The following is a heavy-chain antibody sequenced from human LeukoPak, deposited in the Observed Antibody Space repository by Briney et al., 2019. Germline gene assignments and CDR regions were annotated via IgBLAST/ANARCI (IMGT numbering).Heavy chain of an antibody. Sequence: SETLSLTCAVSGYPISSGYYWGWIRQPPGKGLEWIGSIYHSGSTYYSPSLKSRVTISVDTSKNQFSLKLSSVTAADTAVYYCARRSGSYYEWYFDLWGRGTLVTVSS. CDR1: GYPISSGYY. J-gene: IGHJ2*01. CDR2: IYHSGST. D-gene: IGHD1-26*01. CDR3: ARRSGSYYEWYFDL. V-gene: IGHV4-38-2*01.